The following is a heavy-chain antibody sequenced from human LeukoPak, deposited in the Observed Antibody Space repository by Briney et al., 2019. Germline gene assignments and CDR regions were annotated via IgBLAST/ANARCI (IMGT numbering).Heavy chain of an antibody. Sequence: PSETLSLTCTVSGGSISSYYWSWIRQPPGKGLEWIGYIYYRGSTNHNPSLKSRVTVSIDTSKSQFSLKLTYVTAADTAVYYCVSTRGFSYGYFDYWGQGTLVTVSS. V-gene: IGHV4-59*08. J-gene: IGHJ4*02. CDR2: IYYRGST. CDR3: VSTRGFSYGYFDY. D-gene: IGHD5-18*01. CDR1: GGSISSYY.